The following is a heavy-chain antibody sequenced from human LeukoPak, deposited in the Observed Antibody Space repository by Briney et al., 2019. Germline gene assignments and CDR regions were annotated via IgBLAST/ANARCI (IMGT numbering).Heavy chain of an antibody. V-gene: IGHV3-48*04. CDR1: GFTFSDYS. J-gene: IGHJ4*02. CDR2: IGIGSGNT. CDR3: AREDYGDYFDY. D-gene: IGHD4-17*01. Sequence: GGSLRLSCAASGFTFSDYSMNWVRQAPGKGLEWISWIGIGSGNTKYADSVKGRFTISRDNAKNSLYLQMNSLRAEDTAVYYCAREDYGDYFDYWGQGTLVTVSS.